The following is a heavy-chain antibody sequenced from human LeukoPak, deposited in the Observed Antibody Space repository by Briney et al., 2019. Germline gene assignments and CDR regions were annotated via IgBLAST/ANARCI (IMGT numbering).Heavy chain of an antibody. Sequence: PGGSLRLSCAASGFTFSSFWMSWVRQAPGKGLEWVAHIKEDGSAKYSVDSVKGRFTISRDNAKNTLYLQMNSLRAEDTAVYYCARDSPGYGAYDLGWGQGTLVTVSS. J-gene: IGHJ4*02. D-gene: IGHD5-12*01. CDR1: GFTFSSFW. CDR3: ARDSPGYGAYDLG. V-gene: IGHV3-7*04. CDR2: IKEDGSAK.